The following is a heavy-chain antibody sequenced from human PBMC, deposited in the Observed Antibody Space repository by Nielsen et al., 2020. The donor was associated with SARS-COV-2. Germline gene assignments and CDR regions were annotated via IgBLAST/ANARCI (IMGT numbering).Heavy chain of an antibody. Sequence: WIRQPPGKGLEWIGLIKDKTDGGTTDYASPVKGRFTISRDDSKNMLYLQMNSLRAEDTAVYYCARDRTAYYRPLGDLQYWGQGTLVTVSS. CDR2: IKDKTDGGTT. D-gene: IGHD2-21*01. J-gene: IGHJ4*02. CDR3: ARDRTAYYRPLGDLQY. V-gene: IGHV3-15*01.